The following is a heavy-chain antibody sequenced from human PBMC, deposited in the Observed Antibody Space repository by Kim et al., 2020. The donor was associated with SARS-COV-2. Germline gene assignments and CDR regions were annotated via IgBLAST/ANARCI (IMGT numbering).Heavy chain of an antibody. Sequence: GGSLRLSCAASGFTFSSYWMSWVRQAPGKGLEWVANIKQDGSEKYYVDSVKGRFTISRDNAKNSLYLQMNSLRAEDTAVYYCARGHEYFDWLLGPNGMDVWGQGTTVTVSS. CDR1: GFTFSSYW. D-gene: IGHD3-9*01. J-gene: IGHJ6*02. CDR3: ARGHEYFDWLLGPNGMDV. CDR2: IKQDGSEK. V-gene: IGHV3-7*03.